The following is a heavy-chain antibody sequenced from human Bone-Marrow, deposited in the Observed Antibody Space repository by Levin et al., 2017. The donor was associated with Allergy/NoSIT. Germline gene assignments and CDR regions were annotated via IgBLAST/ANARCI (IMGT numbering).Heavy chain of an antibody. D-gene: IGHD3-16*01. CDR3: AKGRADMILDLMDP. Sequence: PGGSLRLSCAASGFPFSNYAMTWVRQAPGKGLEWVSTISGTGRGTFYADSVKGRFTISRDNSQNTLYLQISSLRADDTAVYYCAKGRADMILDLMDPWGQGTLVTVSS. CDR2: ISGTGRGT. V-gene: IGHV3-23*01. CDR1: GFPFSNYA. J-gene: IGHJ5*02.